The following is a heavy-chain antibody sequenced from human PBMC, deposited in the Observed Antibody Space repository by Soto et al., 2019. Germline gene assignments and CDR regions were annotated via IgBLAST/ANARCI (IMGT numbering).Heavy chain of an antibody. D-gene: IGHD5-12*01. CDR3: ARIIVATIAGWFDP. Sequence: EASVKVSCKASGYTFTSYGISWVRQAPGQGLEWMGWISAYNGNTNYAQKLQGRVTMTTDTSTSTAYMELRSLRSDDTAVYYCARIIVATIAGWFDPWGQGTLVTVSS. J-gene: IGHJ5*02. CDR2: ISAYNGNT. V-gene: IGHV1-18*01. CDR1: GYTFTSYG.